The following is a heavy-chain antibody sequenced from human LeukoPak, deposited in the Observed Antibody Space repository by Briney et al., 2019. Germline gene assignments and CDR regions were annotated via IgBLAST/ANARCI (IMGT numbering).Heavy chain of an antibody. Sequence: PGGSLRLSCAASGFTFSSYGMHWVRQAPGKGLEWVAVISYDGSNKYYADSVKGRFTISRDNSKNTPYLQMNSLRAEDTAVYYCARDTYGGKLDYWGQGTLVTVSS. CDR3: ARDTYGGKLDY. CDR1: GFTFSSYG. D-gene: IGHD4-23*01. V-gene: IGHV3-30*03. CDR2: ISYDGSNK. J-gene: IGHJ4*02.